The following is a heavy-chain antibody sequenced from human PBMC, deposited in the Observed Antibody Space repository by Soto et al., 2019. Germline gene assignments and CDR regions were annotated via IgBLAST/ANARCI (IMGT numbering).Heavy chain of an antibody. V-gene: IGHV3-23*01. CDR3: AKPGDPSGAFDI. Sequence: TGGSLRLSCAASGFTFSSYAMSWVRQAPGKGLEWVSAISGSGGSTYYADSVKGRFTISRDNSKNTLYLQMNSLRAEDTAVYYCAKPGDPSGAFDIWGQGTMVTVSS. D-gene: IGHD7-27*01. CDR2: ISGSGGST. CDR1: GFTFSSYA. J-gene: IGHJ3*02.